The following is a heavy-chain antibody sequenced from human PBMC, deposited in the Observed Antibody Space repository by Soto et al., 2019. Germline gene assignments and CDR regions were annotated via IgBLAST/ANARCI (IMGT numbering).Heavy chain of an antibody. CDR3: ARGLIYDSSGYYFDY. CDR1: GFTFAIYG. D-gene: IGHD3-22*01. Sequence: ASVKVSCKASGFTFAIYGITWVRQAPGQGLEWMGWINPYTGNTNYAQKFQGRVTMTTDTSTSTGYMELRSLRSEDTAVYYCARGLIYDSSGYYFDYWGQGTLVTVSS. V-gene: IGHV1-18*01. J-gene: IGHJ4*02. CDR2: INPYTGNT.